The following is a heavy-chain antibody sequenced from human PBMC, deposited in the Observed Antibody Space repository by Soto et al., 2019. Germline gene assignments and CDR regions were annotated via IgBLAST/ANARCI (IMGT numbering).Heavy chain of an antibody. CDR2: ISAYIGDT. V-gene: IGHV1-18*04. CDR1: GYTFTSYG. J-gene: IGHJ4*02. CDR3: ARDPGYIVVVPAADPYFDY. Sequence: QVQLVQSGAEVKKPGASVKVSCKASGYTFTSYGISWVRQAPGQGLEWMGWISAYIGDTKYAQKLQGRVTLTTDTSTSTAYMELRSLRSDDTAVYYCARDPGYIVVVPAADPYFDYWGQGTLVTVSS. D-gene: IGHD2-2*01.